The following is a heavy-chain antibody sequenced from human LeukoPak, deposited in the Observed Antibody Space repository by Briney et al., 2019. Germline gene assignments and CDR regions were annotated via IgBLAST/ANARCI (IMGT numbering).Heavy chain of an antibody. CDR3: AKVRLYCSGGSSCYYHPFDY. D-gene: IGHD2-15*01. J-gene: IGHJ4*02. V-gene: IGHV3-23*01. CDR2: ISGRGGST. CDR1: GSQFSSYA. Sequence: GGSRDLSCVASGSQFSSYAMSGVRQAPGKGREGVSVISGRGGSTYYADSVKGRFTISRDNSKNTLYLQMNSLRAEDTAVYYCAKVRLYCSGGSSCYYHPFDYWGQGTLVTVSS.